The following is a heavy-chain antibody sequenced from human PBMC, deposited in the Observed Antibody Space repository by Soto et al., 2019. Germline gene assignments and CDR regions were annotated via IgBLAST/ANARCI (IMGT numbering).Heavy chain of an antibody. CDR1: GYTFTGFY. V-gene: IGHV1-2*04. Sequence: QVHLVQSGAEVQKPGASVKVSCKALGYTFTGFYMHWVRQAPGQGLEWMGWINPKSGDTEYAQKFQGWVTMTRDTSISTAYMELSRLKSDDTAVYYCASGGSTVTREFDYWGQGTLVSVSS. D-gene: IGHD4-17*01. J-gene: IGHJ4*02. CDR3: ASGGSTVTREFDY. CDR2: INPKSGDT.